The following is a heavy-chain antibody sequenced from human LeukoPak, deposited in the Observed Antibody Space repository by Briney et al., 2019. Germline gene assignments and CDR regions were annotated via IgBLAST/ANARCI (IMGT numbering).Heavy chain of an antibody. V-gene: IGHV3-74*01. CDR3: AREGPFGVVIFDY. D-gene: IGHD3-3*01. CDR2: INSDGSST. Sequence: GGSLRLSCAASGFTFSGYWMHWVRQAPGKGLVWVSRINSDGSSTSYADSVKGRFTISRDNAKNTLYLQMNSLRAEDTAVYYCAREGPFGVVIFDYWGQGTLVTVSS. J-gene: IGHJ4*02. CDR1: GFTFSGYW.